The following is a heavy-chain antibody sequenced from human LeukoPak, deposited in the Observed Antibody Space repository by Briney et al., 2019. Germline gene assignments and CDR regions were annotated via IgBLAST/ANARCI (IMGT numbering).Heavy chain of an antibody. J-gene: IGHJ6*02. V-gene: IGHV1-69*13. CDR1: GGTFSSYA. CDR3: ARGVTMVRGVIPTRGYYYYGMDV. CDR2: IIPIFGTA. Sequence: SVKVSCKASGGTFSSYAISWVRQAPGQGLEWMGGIIPIFGTANYAQKFQGRVTITADESTSTAYMELSSLRSVDTAVYYCARGVTMVRGVIPTRGYYYYGMDVWGQGTTVTVSS. D-gene: IGHD3-10*01.